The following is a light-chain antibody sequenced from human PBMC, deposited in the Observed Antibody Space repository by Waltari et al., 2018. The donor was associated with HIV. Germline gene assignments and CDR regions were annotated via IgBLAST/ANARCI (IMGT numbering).Light chain of an antibody. V-gene: IGLV1-51*01. CDR2: ENN. CDR1: HSNIGNNF. CDR3: ATWDNSLRAM. J-gene: IGLJ3*02. Sequence: QSVLTQPPSVSAAPGQKVTISCSGSHSNIGNNFVSWYQHLPGTAPKLLIYENNRRPSRIPDRFSASKTGTSATLGITGLQTGDEAIYYFATWDNSLRAMFGGGTKLTVL.